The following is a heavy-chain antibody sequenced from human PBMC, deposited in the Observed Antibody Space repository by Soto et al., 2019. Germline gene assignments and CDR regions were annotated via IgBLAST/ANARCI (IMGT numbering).Heavy chain of an antibody. D-gene: IGHD6-19*01. CDR3: AREQYSSGWYHAFDI. J-gene: IGHJ3*02. Sequence: GGSLRLSCAASGFTFSTYWMHWVRQAPGKGLVWVSRINSDGSSTYYADSVKGRFTISRDNSKNTLYLQMNSLRAEDTAVYYCAREQYSSGWYHAFDIWGQGTMVTVSS. V-gene: IGHV3-74*01. CDR1: GFTFSTYW. CDR2: INSDGSST.